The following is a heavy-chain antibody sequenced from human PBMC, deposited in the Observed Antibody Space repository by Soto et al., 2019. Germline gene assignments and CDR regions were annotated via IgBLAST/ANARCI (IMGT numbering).Heavy chain of an antibody. Sequence: SGPTLVNPTQTLTLTCTFSGFSLSTSGVGVGWIRQPPGKALEWLALIYWNDDKRYSPSLKSRVTITKDTSKNEVVLTMTNVDPVDTATYYFAHSGFVVVAVAMMNWFDPWGQETLVTVSS. CDR3: AHSGFVVVAVAMMNWFDP. D-gene: IGHD2-2*01. V-gene: IGHV2-5*01. CDR2: IYWNDDK. J-gene: IGHJ5*02. CDR1: GFSLSTSGVG.